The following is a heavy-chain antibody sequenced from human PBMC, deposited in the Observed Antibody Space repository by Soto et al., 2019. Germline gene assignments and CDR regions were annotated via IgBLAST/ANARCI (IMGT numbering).Heavy chain of an antibody. CDR2: ISGSGNTI. D-gene: IGHD2-2*03. Sequence: PGGSLRLSCATSGFTFSTNAMGWVRQAPGMGLEFVSLISGSGNTIYYADSVKGRFTISRDNSMNTVSLQMNSLRAEDTAVNYCAKVGYDTFGYYLRSFDCWGQGTLVTVSS. J-gene: IGHJ4*02. V-gene: IGHV3-23*01. CDR1: GFTFSTNA. CDR3: AKVGYDTFGYYLRSFDC.